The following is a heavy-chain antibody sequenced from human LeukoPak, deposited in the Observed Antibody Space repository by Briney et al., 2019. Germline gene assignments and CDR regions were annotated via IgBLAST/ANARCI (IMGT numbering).Heavy chain of an antibody. V-gene: IGHV3-23*01. D-gene: IGHD3-10*02. CDR2: ISGSGSGGRT. Sequence: GGSVRLSCLASKFTFYNYAMMWVRHAPGEGLVGVSSISGSGSGGRTYYADSVKGRFTISRDTSKNTLCLQMNSLRAEDTAVYYCAELGITMIGGVWGKGTTVTISS. CDR3: AELGITMIGGV. CDR1: KFTFYNYA. J-gene: IGHJ6*04.